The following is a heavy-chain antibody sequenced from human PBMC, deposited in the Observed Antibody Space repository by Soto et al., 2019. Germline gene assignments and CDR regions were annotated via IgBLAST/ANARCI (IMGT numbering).Heavy chain of an antibody. CDR2: IYHGGST. CDR3: ATEVDGYSQFDE. D-gene: IGHD4-4*01. CDR1: GASVTRDGNC. V-gene: IGHV4-30-2*01. Sequence: SETLSLTCSVSGASVTRDGNCWTWIRQPPGKGLEFVASIYHGGSTFYNPSLRSRVTISLDRSKNQFSLKLTSVTAADTVVYYWATEVDGYSQFDEWGQGTLVTVSS. J-gene: IGHJ4*02.